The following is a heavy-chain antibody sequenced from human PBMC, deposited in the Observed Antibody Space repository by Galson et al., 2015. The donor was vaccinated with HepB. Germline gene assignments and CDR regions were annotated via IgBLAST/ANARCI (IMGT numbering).Heavy chain of an antibody. CDR2: IKSKTDGGTT. Sequence: SLRLSCAASGFPFNHAWMSWVRQAPGKGLEWVGRIKSKTDGGTTEYAAPVKGRFTISRDDSKNTLLLQMNSLKTEDTAMYYCTWVQATGARCYYMDIWGKGTTVTVSS. J-gene: IGHJ6*03. CDR3: TWVQATGARCYYMDI. CDR1: GFPFNHAW. V-gene: IGHV3-15*01. D-gene: IGHD3-10*01.